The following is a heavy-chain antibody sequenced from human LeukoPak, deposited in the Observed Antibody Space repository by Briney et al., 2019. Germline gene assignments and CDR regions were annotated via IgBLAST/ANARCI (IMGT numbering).Heavy chain of an antibody. Sequence: SETQSLTCTVSGGSISSYYWSWIRQPPGKGLEWIGYIYYSGSTNYNPSLKSRVTISVDTSKNQSSLKLSSVTAADTAVYYCAREGSDNYVDYWGQGTLVTVSS. V-gene: IGHV4-59*01. J-gene: IGHJ4*02. D-gene: IGHD3-10*01. CDR3: AREGSDNYVDY. CDR1: GGSISSYY. CDR2: IYYSGST.